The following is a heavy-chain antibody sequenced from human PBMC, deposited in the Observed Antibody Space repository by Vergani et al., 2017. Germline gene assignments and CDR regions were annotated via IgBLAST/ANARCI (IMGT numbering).Heavy chain of an antibody. CDR3: ARAVAGLTIDY. CDR2: IYYSGST. Sequence: QVQLQESGPGLVKPSETLSLTCTVSGGPISSYYWSWIRQPPGKGLEWIGYIYYSGSTNYNPSLKSRVTISVDTSKNQFSLKLSSVTAADTAVYYCARAVAGLTIDYWGQGTLVTVSS. J-gene: IGHJ4*02. D-gene: IGHD6-19*01. CDR1: GGPISSYY. V-gene: IGHV4-59*01.